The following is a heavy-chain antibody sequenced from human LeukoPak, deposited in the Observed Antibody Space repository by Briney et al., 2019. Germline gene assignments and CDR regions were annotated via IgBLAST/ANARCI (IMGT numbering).Heavy chain of an antibody. Sequence: PGGSLRLSCAASGFTFSSYGMRWVRQAPGKGLEWVAVIWYDGSNKYYADSVKGRFTISRDNSKNTLYLQMNSLRAEDTAVYYCAREKVTTSYYYYGMDVWGQGTTVTVSS. CDR1: GFTFSSYG. J-gene: IGHJ6*02. V-gene: IGHV3-33*01. D-gene: IGHD4-17*01. CDR2: IWYDGSNK. CDR3: AREKVTTSYYYYGMDV.